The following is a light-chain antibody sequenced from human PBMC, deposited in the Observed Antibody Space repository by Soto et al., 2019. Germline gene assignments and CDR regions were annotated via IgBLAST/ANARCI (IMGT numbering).Light chain of an antibody. J-gene: IGLJ3*02. CDR2: DDN. CDR3: QVWDSDSDHVV. Sequence: SSELTQTPSVSVAPGQTARITCGGDNIGRKSVHWYQQKPGQAPVLVVYDDNDRPSGIPERFSGSDSGSTATLTISRVEAGDEADYYCQVWDSDSDHVVFGGGTKLTVL. CDR1: NIGRKS. V-gene: IGLV3-21*02.